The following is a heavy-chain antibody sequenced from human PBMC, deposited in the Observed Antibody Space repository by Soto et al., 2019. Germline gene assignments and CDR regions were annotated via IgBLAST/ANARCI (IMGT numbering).Heavy chain of an antibody. D-gene: IGHD3-10*01. CDR2: LSDSGANT. J-gene: IGHJ4*02. V-gene: IGHV3-23*01. CDR3: AKFHGSGTYYNFPDY. CDR1: GFTFSSYA. Sequence: GSLRLSCAASGFTFSSYAMSWLRQAPGRGLEWLSTLSDSGANTYYADSVKGRFTISRDNSRNTLYVHMNSLSAEDTAVYYCAKFHGSGTYYNFPDYWGQGTLVTVSS.